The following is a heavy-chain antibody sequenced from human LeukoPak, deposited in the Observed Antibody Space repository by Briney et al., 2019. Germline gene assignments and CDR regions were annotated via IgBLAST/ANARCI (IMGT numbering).Heavy chain of an antibody. V-gene: IGHV3-23*01. J-gene: IGHJ4*02. CDR1: GFTFSNYA. CDR3: AKDREYGGNSGAEDY. Sequence: GGSLRLSCAASGFTFSNYAMNWVHQAPGKGLEWVSGISGGGGSTHYADSVKGRFTISRDNSKNTLYLQMNSLRAEDTAVYYCAKDREYGGNSGAEDYWGQGTLVTVSS. CDR2: ISGGGGST. D-gene: IGHD4-23*01.